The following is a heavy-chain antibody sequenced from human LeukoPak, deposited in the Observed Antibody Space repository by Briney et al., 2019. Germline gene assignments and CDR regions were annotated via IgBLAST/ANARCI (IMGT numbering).Heavy chain of an antibody. CDR1: GVSISSSNSY. D-gene: IGHD6-13*01. CDR2: IYYSGNT. V-gene: IGHV4-39*07. J-gene: IGHJ4*02. Sequence: SETLSLTCTVSGVSISSSNSYWGWIRQPPGKGLEWIGSIYYSGNTYYNPSLKSRLTISVDTSKNQLSLKLSSVTAADTAVYYCARDWGSSWYRGYFDYWGQGTLVTVSS. CDR3: ARDWGSSWYRGYFDY.